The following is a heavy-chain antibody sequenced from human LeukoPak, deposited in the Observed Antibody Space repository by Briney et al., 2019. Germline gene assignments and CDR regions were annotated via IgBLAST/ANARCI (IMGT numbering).Heavy chain of an antibody. CDR2: FYHSGSA. CDR1: GGSISIGGDYS. V-gene: IGHV4-30-2*01. D-gene: IGHD3-22*01. CDR3: ARVTTANPYWYFDL. J-gene: IGHJ2*01. Sequence: PSETLSLTCAVSGGSISIGGDYSWSWIRQPQGKGLEWIGYFYHSGSAFYNASLKSRVTISVDTSKNQFFLELSPVTAADTAVYYCARVTTANPYWYFDLWGRGTLVTVSS.